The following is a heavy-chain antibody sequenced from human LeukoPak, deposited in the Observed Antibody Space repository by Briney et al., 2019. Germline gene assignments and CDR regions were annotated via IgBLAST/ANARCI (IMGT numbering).Heavy chain of an antibody. Sequence: GGSLRLSCAASGFTFSSYVMSWVRQAPGKGLEWVSVISGNSGTTYYADSVKGRFTTSRDNSKNTLYLQMNSLRAEDTAVYYCADYGSYYRYWGQGTLVTVSS. J-gene: IGHJ4*02. CDR1: GFTFSSYV. D-gene: IGHD1-26*01. CDR3: ADYGSYYRY. CDR2: ISGNSGTT. V-gene: IGHV3-23*01.